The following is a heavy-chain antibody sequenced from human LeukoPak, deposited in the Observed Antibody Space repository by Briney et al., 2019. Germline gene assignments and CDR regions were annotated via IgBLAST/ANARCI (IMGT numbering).Heavy chain of an antibody. J-gene: IGHJ3*02. Sequence: TLSLTCTVSGGSISSGGYYWSWIRQHPGKGLEWIGYIYYSGSTYYNPSLKSRVTISVDTSKNQFSLKLSSVTAADTAVYYCARAGGSGSYNAFDIWGQGTMVTVSS. CDR3: ARAGGSGSYNAFDI. CDR1: GGSISSGGYY. D-gene: IGHD3-10*01. V-gene: IGHV4-31*03. CDR2: IYYSGST.